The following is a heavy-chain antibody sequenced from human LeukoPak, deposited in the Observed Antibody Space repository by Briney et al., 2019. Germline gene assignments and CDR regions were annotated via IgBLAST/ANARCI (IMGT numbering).Heavy chain of an antibody. D-gene: IGHD6-19*01. CDR1: GFTFSNYG. Sequence: GGSLRLSCAASGFTFSNYGMHWVRQAPGKGMEWVAFIRYDGSNKYYADSVKGRFTISRDNSKTTLYLQMNSLRAEDTAVYYCAKGYSSGWYYSDPWGQGTLVTVSS. CDR2: IRYDGSNK. V-gene: IGHV3-30*02. J-gene: IGHJ5*02. CDR3: AKGYSSGWYYSDP.